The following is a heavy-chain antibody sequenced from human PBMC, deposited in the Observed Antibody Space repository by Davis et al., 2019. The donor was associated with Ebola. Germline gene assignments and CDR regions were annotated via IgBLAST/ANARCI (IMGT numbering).Heavy chain of an antibody. J-gene: IGHJ6*02. CDR1: GFTFSGSA. CDR2: IKQDGSEK. D-gene: IGHD2-15*01. V-gene: IGHV3-7*05. Sequence: GESLKISCAASGFTFSGSAMHWVRQASGKGLEWVANIKQDGSEKYYVDSVKGRFTISRDNAKNSLYLQMNSLRAEDTAVYYCARDRYCSGGSCPYYYYGMDVWGQGTTVTVSS. CDR3: ARDRYCSGGSCPYYYYGMDV.